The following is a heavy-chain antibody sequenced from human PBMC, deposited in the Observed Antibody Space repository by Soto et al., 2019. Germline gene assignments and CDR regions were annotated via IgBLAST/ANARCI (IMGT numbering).Heavy chain of an antibody. CDR2: IGVGGGDR. V-gene: IGHV3-23*01. J-gene: IGHJ4*02. CDR1: GFTFSSYA. Sequence: EVQLLESGGGLVQPGGSLRLSCAAAGFTFSSYAMSWVRQAPGKGLEWVSIIGVGGGDRYYPESVKGRFTISRDNSRDTLYLEMHSLRDEDPSVYYCATVRFGELVWDKGTLVTVSS. D-gene: IGHD3-10*01. CDR3: ATVRFGELV.